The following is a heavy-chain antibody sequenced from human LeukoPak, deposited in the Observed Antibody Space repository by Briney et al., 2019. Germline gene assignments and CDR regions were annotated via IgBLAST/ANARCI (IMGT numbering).Heavy chain of an antibody. Sequence: GGSLRLSCAASGFTFSNYWMSWVRQVPGKGLEWVANIKQDGGEIYYVDSVRGRFTISRDNAKNSLYLQMSSLRAEDAAIYYRARDKIVGATNFDYWGQGTLVTVSS. D-gene: IGHD1-26*01. J-gene: IGHJ4*02. V-gene: IGHV3-7*03. CDR3: ARDKIVGATNFDY. CDR1: GFTFSNYW. CDR2: IKQDGGEI.